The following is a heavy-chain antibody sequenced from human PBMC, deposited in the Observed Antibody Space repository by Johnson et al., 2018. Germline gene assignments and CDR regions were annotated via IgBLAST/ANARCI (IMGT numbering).Heavy chain of an antibody. CDR3: ARGGYYDSSGYYGVAFDI. V-gene: IGHV3-30*03. D-gene: IGHD3-22*01. J-gene: IGHJ3*02. Sequence: QVQLVQSGGGLVKPGGSLRLSCAVSGFSFSDYYMTWIRQAPGKGLEWVAVISYDGSNKYYADSVKGRFTISRDNSKNTLYLQMNSLRAEDTAVYYSARGGYYDSSGYYGVAFDIWDQGTMVTVSS. CDR1: GFSFSDYY. CDR2: ISYDGSNK.